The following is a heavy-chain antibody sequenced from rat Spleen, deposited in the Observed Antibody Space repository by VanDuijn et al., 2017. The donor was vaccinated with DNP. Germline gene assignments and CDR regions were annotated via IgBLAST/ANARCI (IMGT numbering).Heavy chain of an antibody. V-gene: IGHV2-72*01. CDR3: ARHGNSGGYYWYFDF. J-gene: IGHJ1*01. CDR2: IWAGGST. D-gene: IGHD4-3*01. CDR1: GFSLTSNG. Sequence: QVQLKESGPGLMQPSETLSLTCTVSGFSLTSNGVGWVRQPLGKGLVWMGTIWAGGSTNYNSAVQSRLSISRDTSKSQVFLKMNSLQPEDTGTYYCARHGNSGGYYWYFDFWGPGTMVTVSS.